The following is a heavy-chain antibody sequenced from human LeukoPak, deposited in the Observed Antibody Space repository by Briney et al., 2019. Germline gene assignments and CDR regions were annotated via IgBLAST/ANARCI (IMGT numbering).Heavy chain of an antibody. V-gene: IGHV1-69*04. CDR2: IIPILGIA. J-gene: IGHJ3*02. Sequence: PSVKVSCKASGGTFSSYAISGVRQAPGQGLEWMGRIIPILGIANYAQKFQGRVTITADKSTSTAYMELSSLRSEDTAVYYCARSGYSYGFAFDIWGQGTMVTVSS. D-gene: IGHD5-18*01. CDR3: ARSGYSYGFAFDI. CDR1: GGTFSSYA.